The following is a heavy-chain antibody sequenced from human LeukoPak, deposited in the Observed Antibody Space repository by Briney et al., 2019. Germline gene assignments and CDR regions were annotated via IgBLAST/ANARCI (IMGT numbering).Heavy chain of an antibody. J-gene: IGHJ4*02. V-gene: IGHV3-30-3*01. CDR2: ISYDGSNT. CDR1: GITFINHA. Sequence: GRSLRLSCAASGITFINHAMDWVRQAPGKGLEWVAVISYDGSNTYYADSVKGRFTISRDNSKSTLYLQMNSLRVEDTAVYYCARNPGVGSSWYRLHYWGQGTLVTVSS. D-gene: IGHD6-13*01. CDR3: ARNPGVGSSWYRLHY.